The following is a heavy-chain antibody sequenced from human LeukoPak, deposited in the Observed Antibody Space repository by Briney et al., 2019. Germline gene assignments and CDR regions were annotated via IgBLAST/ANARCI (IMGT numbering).Heavy chain of an antibody. J-gene: IGHJ5*02. V-gene: IGHV3-48*01. Sequence: GGSLRLSCAASGFTFSSYSMNWVRQAPGKGLEWVSYISSSSSTIYYADSVKGRFTISRDNAKNSLYLQMNSLRAEDTAVYYCAKGGLRNWFDPWGQGTLVTVSS. CDR3: AKGGLRNWFDP. CDR2: ISSSSSTI. D-gene: IGHD4-17*01. CDR1: GFTFSSYS.